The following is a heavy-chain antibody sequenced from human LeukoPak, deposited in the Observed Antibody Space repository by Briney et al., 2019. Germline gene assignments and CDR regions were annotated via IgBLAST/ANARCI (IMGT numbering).Heavy chain of an antibody. CDR1: GGSISSYY. D-gene: IGHD3-22*01. J-gene: IGHJ4*02. CDR3: ARGGPTGRYYYDSSGYPFDY. CDR2: IYYSGST. Sequence: PSETLFLTCTVPGGSISSYYWSWIRQPPGKGLEWIGYIYYSGSTNYNPSLKSRVTISVDTSKNQFSLKLSSVTAADTAVYYCARGGPTGRYYYDSSGYPFDYWGQGTLVTVSS. V-gene: IGHV4-59*01.